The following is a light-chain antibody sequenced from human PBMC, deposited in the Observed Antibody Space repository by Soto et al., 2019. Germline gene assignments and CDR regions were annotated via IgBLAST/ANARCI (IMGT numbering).Light chain of an antibody. CDR3: QQYASFSPA. J-gene: IGKJ1*01. Sequence: DVQMTQSPSTLSASVGDRVTITCRASQSISKYLAWYQLRPGKAPRLLIYYASTLDRGVPSRFSGSGSGTEFTLTIISLQPDDFATYYCQQYASFSPAFGQGTKVGI. V-gene: IGKV1-5*01. CDR2: YAS. CDR1: QSISKY.